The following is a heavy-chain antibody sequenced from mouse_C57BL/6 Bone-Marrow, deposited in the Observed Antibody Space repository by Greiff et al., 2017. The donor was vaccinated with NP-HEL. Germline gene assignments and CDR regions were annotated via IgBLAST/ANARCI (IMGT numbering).Heavy chain of an antibody. V-gene: IGHV1-81*01. CDR3: ATYGT. CDR1: GYTFTSSG. J-gene: IGHJ3*01. CDR2: IYPRSGNT. Sequence: VQLQQSGAELARPGASVKLSCKASGYTFTSSGISWVKQRTGQGLEWIGEIYPRSGNTYYNEKFKGKATLTADKSSSTAYMELRSLTSEDSAVYFCATYGTWGQGTLVTVSA. D-gene: IGHD1-1*01.